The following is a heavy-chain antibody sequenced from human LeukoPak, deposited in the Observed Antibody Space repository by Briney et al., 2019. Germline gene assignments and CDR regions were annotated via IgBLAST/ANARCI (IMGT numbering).Heavy chain of an antibody. CDR2: LSGSGGST. D-gene: IGHD5-18*01. J-gene: IGHJ4*02. CDR1: GFTFSSYA. CDR3: AKDKGAIQLWLHRIGLFDY. Sequence: GGSLRISCAASGFTFSSYAMSWVRQAPGTGLDWVSALSGSGGSTSYADSVKGRFTISRDNSKNTLYLQMNSLRAEDTAVYYCAKDKGAIQLWLHRIGLFDYWGQGTLVTVSS. V-gene: IGHV3-23*01.